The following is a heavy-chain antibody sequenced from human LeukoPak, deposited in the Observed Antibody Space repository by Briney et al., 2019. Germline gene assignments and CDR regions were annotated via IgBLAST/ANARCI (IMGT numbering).Heavy chain of an antibody. CDR1: GGSY. D-gene: IGHD1-1*01. CDR3: TRDREGVVGYN. CDR2: INYSGTS. V-gene: IGHV4-39*02. Sequence: PSETLSLTCTVSGGSYWGWIRQSPGTGLGWIGTINYSGTSNHNPSLKSRVTISVDTSKNQVSLNLNSVTAADTAVYYCTRDREGVVGYNWGQGTLVTVSS. J-gene: IGHJ4*02.